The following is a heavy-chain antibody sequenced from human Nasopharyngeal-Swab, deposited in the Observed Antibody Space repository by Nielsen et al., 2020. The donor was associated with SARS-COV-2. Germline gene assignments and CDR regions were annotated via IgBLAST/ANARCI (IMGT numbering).Heavy chain of an antibody. Sequence: RQAPGKTLEGLALTYWNDDKRYSPSLKSRLTITKDTSKNQVVLTMTNMDPVDTATYYCAHRGGYCSSTSCYSAFEFVVEYYFDYWGQGTLVTVSS. V-gene: IGHV2-5*01. J-gene: IGHJ4*02. CDR2: TYWNDDK. CDR3: AHRGGYCSSTSCYSAFEFVVEYYFDY. D-gene: IGHD2-2*01.